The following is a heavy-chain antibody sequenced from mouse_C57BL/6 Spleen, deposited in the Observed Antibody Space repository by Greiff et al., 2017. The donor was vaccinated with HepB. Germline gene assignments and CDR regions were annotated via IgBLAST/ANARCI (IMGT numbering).Heavy chain of an antibody. J-gene: IGHJ1*03. CDR2: ISYDGSN. V-gene: IGHV3-6*01. CDR3: ARGDLYYGNYVWYFDV. D-gene: IGHD2-1*01. CDR1: GYSITSGYY. Sequence: DVKLQESGPGLVKPSQSLSLTCSVTGYSITSGYYWNWIRQFPGNKLEWMGYISYDGSNNYNPSLKNLISITRDTSKNQFFLKLNSVTTEDTATYYCARGDLYYGNYVWYFDVWGTGTTVTVSS.